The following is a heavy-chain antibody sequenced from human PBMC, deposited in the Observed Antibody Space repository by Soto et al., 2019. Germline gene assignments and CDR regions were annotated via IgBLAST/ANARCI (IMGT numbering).Heavy chain of an antibody. V-gene: IGHV4-59*01. CDR2: IYYSGST. J-gene: IGHJ4*02. D-gene: IGHD5-18*01. CDR1: GGSISSYY. CDR3: ARARGTAMVYDY. Sequence: SETLSLTCTVSGGSISSYYWSWIRQPPGKGLEWIGYIYYSGSTNYNPSLKSRVTISVDTSKNQFSLKLSSATAADTAVYYCARARGTAMVYDYWGQGTLVTVSS.